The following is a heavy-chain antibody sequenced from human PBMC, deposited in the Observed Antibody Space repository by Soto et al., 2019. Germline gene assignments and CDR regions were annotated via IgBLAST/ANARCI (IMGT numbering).Heavy chain of an antibody. J-gene: IGHJ6*02. CDR2: IIPIPGTA. CDR3: ARSQGSSTSLEIYYYYYYGMDV. CDR1: GGTFVGYA. D-gene: IGHD2-2*01. Sequence: QVQLVQSAAEVKKPGSSVKVSCKASGGTFVGYAISWVRQAPGQGIEGMGGIIPIPGTANYAQKFRGRVTITADESTSTAYMELSSLRSEDTAVYYCARSQGSSTSLEIYYYYYYGMDVWGQGTTVTVSS. V-gene: IGHV1-69*01.